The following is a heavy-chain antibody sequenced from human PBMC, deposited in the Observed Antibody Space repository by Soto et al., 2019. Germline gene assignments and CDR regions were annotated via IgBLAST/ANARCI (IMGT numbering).Heavy chain of an antibody. D-gene: IGHD3-16*02. J-gene: IGHJ4*02. CDR1: GGTFSSYA. Sequence: QVQLVQSGAEVKKPGSSVKVSCKASGGTFSSYAISWVRQAPGQGLEWMGGIIPIFGTANYAQKFQGRVTITTDESTSTAYMELGSLRSEDTAVYYCARGSGAITFGGVIVLGYFDYWGQGTLVTVSS. V-gene: IGHV1-69*01. CDR3: ARGSGAITFGGVIVLGYFDY. CDR2: IIPIFGTA.